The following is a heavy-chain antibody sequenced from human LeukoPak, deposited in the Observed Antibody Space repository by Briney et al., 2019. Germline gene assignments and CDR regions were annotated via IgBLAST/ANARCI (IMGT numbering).Heavy chain of an antibody. V-gene: IGHV4-59*08. D-gene: IGHD3-10*01. J-gene: IGHJ3*02. CDR2: IYYSGST. CDR3: AGSGSYISAFDI. CDR1: GGSISSYY. Sequence: PSETLSLTCTVSGGSISSYYWSWIRQPPRKGLEWIGYIYYSGSTNYNPSLKSRVTISVDTSKNQFSLKLSSVTAADTAVYYCAGSGSYISAFDIWCQGTMVTVSS.